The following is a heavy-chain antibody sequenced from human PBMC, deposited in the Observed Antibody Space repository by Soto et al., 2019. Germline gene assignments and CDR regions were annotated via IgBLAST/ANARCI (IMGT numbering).Heavy chain of an antibody. D-gene: IGHD6-6*01. CDR1: GFTFSNAW. Sequence: EVQLVESGGGLVKPGGSLSRACAASGFTFSNAWMSWVRQAPVKGLEWVGRIKSKTDGGTTDYAAPVKGRFTLSRDDSKDTGYLQMNSLRTEDTAVYYCTADRRPDAFDVWGHGRMVTVSS. CDR3: TADRRPDAFDV. V-gene: IGHV3-15*01. J-gene: IGHJ3*01. CDR2: IKSKTDGGTT.